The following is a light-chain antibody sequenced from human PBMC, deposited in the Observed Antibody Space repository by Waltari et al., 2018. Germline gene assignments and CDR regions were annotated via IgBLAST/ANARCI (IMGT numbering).Light chain of an antibody. CDR1: QIVSSTY. J-gene: IGKJ2*01. CDR3: QQYGGSPKYT. Sequence: DIVLTQSPGTLSLSPGERATLSCRASQIVSSTYLSWYQQKPGQAPRLLIYGASSRATGTPDRFSGSGSGTDFTLTISRLEPEDFAVYYCQQYGGSPKYTFGQGTKLEIK. CDR2: GAS. V-gene: IGKV3-20*01.